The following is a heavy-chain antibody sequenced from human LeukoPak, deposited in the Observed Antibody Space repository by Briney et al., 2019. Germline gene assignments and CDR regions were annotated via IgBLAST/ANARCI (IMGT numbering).Heavy chain of an antibody. CDR3: AKQTGP. Sequence: GGSLRLSCAASGFTFTNHAMDWVRQAPGKGLEWVSGISGGGDSTYYADSVKGRFTISRDNSRNTLYLQMNSLRAEDTAVYYCAKQTGPWGQGTLVTVSS. J-gene: IGHJ5*02. V-gene: IGHV3-23*01. CDR1: GFTFTNHA. CDR2: ISGGGDST.